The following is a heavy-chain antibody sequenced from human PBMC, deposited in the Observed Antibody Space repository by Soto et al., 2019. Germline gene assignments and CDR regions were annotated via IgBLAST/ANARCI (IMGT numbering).Heavy chain of an antibody. D-gene: IGHD3-10*01. CDR3: SCIRAPYGY. CDR2: IQNKAHNYIT. J-gene: IGHJ4*02. CDR1: GFTFSNHF. Sequence: EVQLVESGGGLVQPGGSLRLSCAASGFTFSNHFMDWVRQAPGKGLEWVGRIQNKAHNYITQYGASVEGRACISRDDSTNSLYLQVNRLKTEDTAVYFCSCIRAPYGYWGPGTVVTVSS. V-gene: IGHV3-72*01.